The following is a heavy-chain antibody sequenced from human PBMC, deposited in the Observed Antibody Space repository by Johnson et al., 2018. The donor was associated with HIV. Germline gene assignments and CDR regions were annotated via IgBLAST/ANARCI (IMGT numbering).Heavy chain of an antibody. D-gene: IGHD2-2*01. Sequence: QMQLVESGGGLVQPGGSLRLSCAASGFTFSSYWMSWVRQAPGKGLEWVAVISYDGSNKYYDDSVKGRFTISRDNSKNTLYLQMNSLRAEDTAVYYCARGPGLFSRPEQFAFDIWGQGTMVTVSS. CDR1: GFTFSSYW. CDR3: ARGPGLFSRPEQFAFDI. CDR2: ISYDGSNK. J-gene: IGHJ3*02. V-gene: IGHV3-30-3*01.